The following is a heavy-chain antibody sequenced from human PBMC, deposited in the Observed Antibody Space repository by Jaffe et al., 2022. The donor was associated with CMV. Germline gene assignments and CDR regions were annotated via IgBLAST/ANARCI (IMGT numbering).Heavy chain of an antibody. CDR3: TRVCCTKTHGIYYYGMDV. J-gene: IGHJ6*02. V-gene: IGHV3-49*05. CDR2: IRSKAYGGTT. D-gene: IGHD2-8*01. Sequence: EVQLVESGGGLVKPGRSLRLSCTASGFTFGDYAMSWFRQAPGKGLEWVGFIRSKAYGGTTEYAASVKGRFTISRDDSKSIAYLQMNSLKTEDTAVYYCTRVCCTKTHGIYYYGMDVWGQGTTVTVSS. CDR1: GFTFGDYA.